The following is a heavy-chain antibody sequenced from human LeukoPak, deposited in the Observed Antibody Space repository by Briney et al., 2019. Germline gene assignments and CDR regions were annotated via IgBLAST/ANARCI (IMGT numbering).Heavy chain of an antibody. CDR3: ARDKGLPQAFDI. V-gene: IGHV4-59*01. CDR2: ISYSGTT. CDR1: GGSISSFY. D-gene: IGHD5/OR15-5a*01. Sequence: SETRSLTCTVSGGSISSFYWSWIRQPPGKGLEYIGYISYSGTTSYNPSLKSRVTISVDTSKNQFSLKLTSVTAADTAVYYCARDKGLPQAFDIWGQGTMVTVSS. J-gene: IGHJ3*02.